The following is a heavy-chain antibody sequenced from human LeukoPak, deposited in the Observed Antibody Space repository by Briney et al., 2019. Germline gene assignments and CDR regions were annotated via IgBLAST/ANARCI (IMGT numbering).Heavy chain of an antibody. D-gene: IGHD2-21*02. CDR2: IYTSGNT. Sequence: PSETLSLTCSVSGSSISYYYWSWIRQPAGKGLEYIGLIYTSGNTNYNPSLKSRVSMSVDTSKNQFSLTLSSVTAAGTATYYCVRGANVVTSYYYYYMDVWGKGTTVTVSS. CDR3: VRGANVVTSYYYYYMDV. J-gene: IGHJ6*03. CDR1: GSSISYYY. V-gene: IGHV4-4*07.